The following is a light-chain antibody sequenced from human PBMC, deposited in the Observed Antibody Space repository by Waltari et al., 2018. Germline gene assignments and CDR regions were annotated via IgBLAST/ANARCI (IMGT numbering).Light chain of an antibody. V-gene: IGKV3-20*01. CDR2: GAS. J-gene: IGKJ1*01. CDR3: QQYGRSPRT. Sequence: EIGLPQSPGTLSSSPGERATLPCRASQSVSSSYLAWYQQKPGQAPRLLIYGASSRATGITDRFSGSGSGTDFTLTISRLEPEDFAVYYCQQYGRSPRTFGQGTTVEIK. CDR1: QSVSSSY.